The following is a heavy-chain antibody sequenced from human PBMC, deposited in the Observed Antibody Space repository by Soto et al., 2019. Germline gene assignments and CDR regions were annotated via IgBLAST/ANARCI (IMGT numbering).Heavy chain of an antibody. D-gene: IGHD4-17*01. CDR1: GNTYSNYT. CDR2: IQGGNGNT. Sequence: ASVKIACKTSGNTYSNYTMHWARQAPGQSLEWMGWIQGGNGNTKYSQRFQGRLTFTRDTSAGTTYMELSSLTSEDTAIYYCAHSPVTRPYYFDYWGQGPLVTVSS. CDR3: AHSPVTRPYYFDY. V-gene: IGHV1-3*01. J-gene: IGHJ4*02.